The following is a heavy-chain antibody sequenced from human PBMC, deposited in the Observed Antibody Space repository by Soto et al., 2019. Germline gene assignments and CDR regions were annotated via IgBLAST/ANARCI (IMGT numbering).Heavy chain of an antibody. V-gene: IGHV4-34*01. CDR1: GGSFSDYY. CDR3: ARTPYDSSGYYFDY. CDR2: ISHSGST. J-gene: IGHJ4*02. Sequence: SETLSLTCAVYGGSFSDYYWSWIRQPPGKGLEWIGEISHSGSTNYSPSLKSRVAMSVDTPKKQFSLKLSSVTAADTAVYYCARTPYDSSGYYFDYWGEGTPVTVSS. D-gene: IGHD3-22*01.